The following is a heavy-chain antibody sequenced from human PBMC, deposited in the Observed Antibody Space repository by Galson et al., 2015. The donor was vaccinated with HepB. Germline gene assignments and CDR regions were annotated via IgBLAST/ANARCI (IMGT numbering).Heavy chain of an antibody. CDR2: IFYSGSA. CDR3: ARGVSEAYMDV. V-gene: IGHV4-59*01. D-gene: IGHD6-6*01. Sequence: SETLSLTCSISGGSIRSYYWTWIRQPPGKGLEWIGYIFYSGSAKYNPSLKSRVTISVDTSKNQFSLKLKSVTAADTATYYCARGVSEAYMDVWGKGATVTVSS. J-gene: IGHJ6*03. CDR1: GGSIRSYY.